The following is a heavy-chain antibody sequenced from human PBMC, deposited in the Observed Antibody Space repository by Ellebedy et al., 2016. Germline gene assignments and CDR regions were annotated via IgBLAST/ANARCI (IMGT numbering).Heavy chain of an antibody. D-gene: IGHD3-10*01. CDR3: ATRLWFGELLLIFDY. V-gene: IGHV1-24*01. Sequence: ASVKASCXVSGYTLTELSMHWVRQAPGKGLEWMGGFDPEDGETIYAQKFQGRVTMTEDTSTDTAYMELSSLRSEDTAVYYCATRLWFGELLLIFDYWGQGTLVTVSS. J-gene: IGHJ4*02. CDR1: GYTLTELS. CDR2: FDPEDGET.